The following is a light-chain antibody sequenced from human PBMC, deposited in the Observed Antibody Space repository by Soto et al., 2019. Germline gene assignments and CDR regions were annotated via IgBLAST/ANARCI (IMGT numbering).Light chain of an antibody. V-gene: IGKV3-15*01. CDR2: GAS. CDR1: QSVSSN. Sequence: EIVMTHSPATLSVSPGDIXXXXXXASQSVSSNLAWYQQKPGQAPRLLIYGASTRATGIPARFSGSGSGTEFTLTISSLQSEDFAVYYCQQYNNWPRTFGQGTKVDIK. J-gene: IGKJ1*01. CDR3: QQYNNWPRT.